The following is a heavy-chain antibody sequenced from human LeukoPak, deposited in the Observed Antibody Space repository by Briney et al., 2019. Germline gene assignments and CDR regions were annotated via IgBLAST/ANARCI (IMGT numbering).Heavy chain of an antibody. CDR3: ARWDYDSSGYALYYFDY. CDR1: GYTFTSYA. J-gene: IGHJ4*02. D-gene: IGHD3-22*01. Sequence: GASVKVSCKASGYTFTSYAMNWVRQAPGQGLEWMGWINTYTGNPTYAQGFTGRFVFSLDTSVSTAYLQISSLQAEDTAVYYCARWDYDSSGYALYYFDYWGQGTLVTVSS. V-gene: IGHV7-4-1*02. CDR2: INTYTGNP.